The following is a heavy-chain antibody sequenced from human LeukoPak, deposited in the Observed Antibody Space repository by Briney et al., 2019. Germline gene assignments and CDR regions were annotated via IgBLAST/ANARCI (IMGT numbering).Heavy chain of an antibody. V-gene: IGHV3-74*01. D-gene: IGHD3-10*01. Sequence: GGSLRLSCAASGLTLSTYYMHWVRQAPGKGLVWVAHINSDGSTTTYADSVKGRFTISRDNAKNTLYLQMNTLRAEDTAVYYCAIFKPPTTYFYGSGSLWDQGTLVTVSS. CDR3: AIFKPPTTYFYGSGSL. J-gene: IGHJ4*02. CDR2: INSDGSTT. CDR1: GLTLSTYY.